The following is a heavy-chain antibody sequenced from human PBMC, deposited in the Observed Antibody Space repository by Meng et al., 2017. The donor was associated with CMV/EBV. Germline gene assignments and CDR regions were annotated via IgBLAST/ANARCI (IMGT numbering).Heavy chain of an antibody. Sequence: SETLSLTCAVYGGSFSGYYWSWIRQPPGKGLEWIGYIYYSGSTNYNPSLKSRVTISVDTSKNQFSLKLSSVTAADTAVYCCARDTIFRSLDYWGQGTLVTVSS. D-gene: IGHD3-3*01. V-gene: IGHV4-59*01. CDR2: IYYSGST. CDR3: ARDTIFRSLDY. CDR1: GGSFSGYY. J-gene: IGHJ4*02.